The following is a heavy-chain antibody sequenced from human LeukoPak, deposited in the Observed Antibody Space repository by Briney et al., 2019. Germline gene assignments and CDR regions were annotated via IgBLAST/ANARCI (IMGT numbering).Heavy chain of an antibody. V-gene: IGHV4-39*07. CDR1: GGSISSSSYY. CDR2: IYYSGST. D-gene: IGHD3-10*01. CDR3: AYYMVRGVIESFDY. Sequence: SETLSLTCTVSGGSISSSSYYWGWIRQPPGKGLEWIGSIYYSGSTYYNPSLKSRVTISVDTSKNHFSLKLSSVTAADTAVYYCAYYMVRGVIESFDYWGQGTLVTVSS. J-gene: IGHJ4*02.